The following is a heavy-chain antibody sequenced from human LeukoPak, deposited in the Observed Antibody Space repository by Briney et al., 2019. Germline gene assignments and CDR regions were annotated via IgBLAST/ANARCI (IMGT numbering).Heavy chain of an antibody. CDR2: LSGGGGST. CDR1: GFTFSSHA. CDR3: ARVADGYNYVFRD. J-gene: IGHJ4*02. Sequence: QPGGSLRLSCAASGFTFSSHAMNWVRQAPGKGLEWVSTLSGGGGSTYYADSVKGRFTISRDNSKNTLYLQMHSLRAEDTAMYYCARVADGYNYVFRDWGQGVLVTVSS. D-gene: IGHD5-24*01. V-gene: IGHV3-23*01.